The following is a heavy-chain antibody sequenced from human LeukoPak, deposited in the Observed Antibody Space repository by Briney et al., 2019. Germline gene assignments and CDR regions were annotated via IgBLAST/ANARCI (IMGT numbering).Heavy chain of an antibody. CDR3: ARGLAGFDF. J-gene: IGHJ4*02. CDR2: ISVGGGST. V-gene: IGHV3-23*01. CDR1: GFTFSSYA. Sequence: GGSLRLSCAASGFTFSSYAMSWVSQAPGKRLEWVSAISVGGGSTYYADSMKGRFTISRDNSKSTLFLQVNSLRAEDTAVYYCARGLAGFDFWGQGTLVTISS.